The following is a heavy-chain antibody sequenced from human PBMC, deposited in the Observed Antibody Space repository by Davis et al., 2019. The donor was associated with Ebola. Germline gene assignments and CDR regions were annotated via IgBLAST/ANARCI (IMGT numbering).Heavy chain of an antibody. V-gene: IGHV4-4*07. D-gene: IGHD2-2*01. CDR2: IYTSGST. Sequence: PGGSLRLSCTVSGGSISSYYWSWIRQPAGKGLEWIGRIYTSGSTNYNPSLKSRVTMSVDTSKNQFSLKLSSVTAADTAVYYCASFLRSYPDAFDIWGQGTMVTVSS. CDR1: GGSISSYY. J-gene: IGHJ3*02. CDR3: ASFLRSYPDAFDI.